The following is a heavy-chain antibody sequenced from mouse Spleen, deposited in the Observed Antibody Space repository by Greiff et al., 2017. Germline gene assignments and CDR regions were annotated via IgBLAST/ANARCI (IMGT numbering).Heavy chain of an antibody. V-gene: IGHV5-4*01. CDR3: AREDSNYDFDY. Sequence: EVHLVESGGGLVKPGGSLKLSCAASGFTFSSYAMSWVRQTPEKRLEWVATISDGGSYTYYPDNVKGRFTISRDNAKNNLYLQMSHLKSEDTAMYYCAREDSNYDFDYWGQGTTLTVSS. J-gene: IGHJ2*01. CDR2: ISDGGSYT. CDR1: GFTFSSYA. D-gene: IGHD2-5*01.